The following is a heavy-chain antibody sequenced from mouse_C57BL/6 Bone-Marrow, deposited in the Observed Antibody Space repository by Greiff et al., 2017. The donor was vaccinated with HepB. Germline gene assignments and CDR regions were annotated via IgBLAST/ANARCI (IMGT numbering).Heavy chain of an antibody. V-gene: IGHV3-6*01. Sequence: DVKLQESGPGLVKPSQSLSLTCSVTGYSITSGYYWNWIRQFPGNKLEWMGYISYDGSNNYNPSLKNRISITRDTSKNQFFLKLNSVTTEDTATYYCATGSSLYYFDYWGQGTTLTVSS. CDR1: GYSITSGYY. J-gene: IGHJ2*01. D-gene: IGHD1-1*01. CDR3: ATGSSLYYFDY. CDR2: ISYDGSN.